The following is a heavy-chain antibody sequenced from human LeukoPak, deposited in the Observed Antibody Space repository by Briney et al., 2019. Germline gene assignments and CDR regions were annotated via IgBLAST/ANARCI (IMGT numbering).Heavy chain of an antibody. D-gene: IGHD4/OR15-4a*01. J-gene: IGHJ4*02. CDR2: IYSGTT. CDR3: ARRAGAYSHPYDY. CDR1: GFIVSSNS. Sequence: GGSLRLSCTVSGFIVSSNSMSWVRQAPGKGLEWVSFIYSGTTHYSDSVKGRFTISRDNSKNTLYLQMNSLRAEDTAVYYCARRAGAYSHPYDYWGQGTLVTVSS. V-gene: IGHV3-53*01.